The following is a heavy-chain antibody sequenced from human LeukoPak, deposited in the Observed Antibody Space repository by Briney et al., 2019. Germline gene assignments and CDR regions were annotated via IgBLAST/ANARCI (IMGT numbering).Heavy chain of an antibody. J-gene: IGHJ4*02. CDR2: ISHSGST. CDR1: DGSLSGYF. Sequence: PSETLSLTCAVYDGSLSGYFRSWIRQPPGKGLEWIGEISHSGSTNYNPSFKSRVTMSVDTSKNQVSLKLTSVTAADTAVYYCARGHGYIWGMSGYWGQGTLVTVSS. V-gene: IGHV4-34*01. CDR3: ARGHGYIWGMSGY. D-gene: IGHD3-16*01.